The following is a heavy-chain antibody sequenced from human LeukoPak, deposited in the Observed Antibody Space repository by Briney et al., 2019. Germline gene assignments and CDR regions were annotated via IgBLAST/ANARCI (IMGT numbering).Heavy chain of an antibody. CDR3: ARAPEWETWWFDP. V-gene: IGHV1-69*13. Sequence: SVKVSCKASGGTFTYYAISWVRQAPGQGLEWMGGIIPIFGTANYAQKFQGRVTITADESTSTAYMELSSLRSEDTAVYYCARAPEWETWWFDPWGQGTLVTVSS. CDR2: IIPIFGTA. J-gene: IGHJ5*02. CDR1: GGTFTYYA. D-gene: IGHD1-26*01.